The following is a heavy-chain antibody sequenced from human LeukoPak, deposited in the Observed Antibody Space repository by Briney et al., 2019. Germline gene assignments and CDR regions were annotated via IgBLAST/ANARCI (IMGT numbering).Heavy chain of an antibody. D-gene: IGHD6-13*01. CDR2: IYSGGST. V-gene: IGHV3-53*01. CDR3: AKVGSSSWYSPAYYYYYYMDV. CDR1: GFTVSSNY. Sequence: PGGSLRLSCAASGFTVSSNYMSWVRKAPGKGLERVSIIYSGGSTFYADSVKGRFTISRDNSKNTLYLQMNSLRAEDTAVYYCAKVGSSSWYSPAYYYYYYMDVWGKGTTVTVSS. J-gene: IGHJ6*03.